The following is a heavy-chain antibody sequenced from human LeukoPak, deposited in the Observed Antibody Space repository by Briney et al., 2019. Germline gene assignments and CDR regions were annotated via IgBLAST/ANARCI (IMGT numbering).Heavy chain of an antibody. CDR3: ARNSGGGIQLWLSHYYMDV. V-gene: IGHV7-4-1*02. Sequence: ASVKVSCKASGGTFSSYAISWVRQAPGQGLEWMGWINTNTGNPTYAQGFTGRFVFSLDTSVSTAYLQISSLKAEDTAVYYCARNSGGGIQLWLSHYYMDVWGKGTTVTVSS. D-gene: IGHD5-18*01. CDR2: INTNTGNP. CDR1: GGTFSSYA. J-gene: IGHJ6*03.